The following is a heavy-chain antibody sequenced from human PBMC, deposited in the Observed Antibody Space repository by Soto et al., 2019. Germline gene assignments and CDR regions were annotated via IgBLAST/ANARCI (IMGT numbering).Heavy chain of an antibody. CDR2: ISYDGSNK. CDR3: ARKGITMVRGVIYYYYGMDV. D-gene: IGHD3-10*01. CDR1: GFTFSSYA. J-gene: IGHJ6*02. V-gene: IGHV3-30-3*01. Sequence: GGSLRLSCAASGFTFSSYAMHWVRQAPGKGLEWVAVISYDGSNKYYADSVKGRFTISRDNSKNTLYLQMNSLRAEDTAVYYCARKGITMVRGVIYYYYGMDVWGQGTTVTVSS.